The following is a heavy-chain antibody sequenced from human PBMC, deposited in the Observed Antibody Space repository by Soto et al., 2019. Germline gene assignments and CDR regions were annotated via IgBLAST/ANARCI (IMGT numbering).Heavy chain of an antibody. CDR3: AKHRVVVAATNYYYGMDV. V-gene: IGHV3-30*18. D-gene: IGHD2-15*01. CDR1: GLTFSNYG. Sequence: QVHLVESGGGVVQPGRSLRLSCVASGLTFSNYGMHWVRQAPGKGLEWVAVISYDGSDKYYADSVKGRFIISRDNSKNTLYLQMFTLRAEDTAMYYCAKHRVVVAATNYYYGMDVWGQGTTVTVSS. CDR2: ISYDGSDK. J-gene: IGHJ6*02.